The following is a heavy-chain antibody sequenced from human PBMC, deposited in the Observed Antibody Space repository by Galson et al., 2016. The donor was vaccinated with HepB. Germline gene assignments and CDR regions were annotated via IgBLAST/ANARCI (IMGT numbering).Heavy chain of an antibody. Sequence: TLSLTCTVSGDSISSSSNYWGWIRQSPGKGLEWIGSIYYSGSTYYNPSLKRRLTISVDTSKNQFSLKLNSVTAADTAVYYCARDFPLRANFYFGMDVWGQGTTVTVSS. D-gene: IGHD5-12*01. J-gene: IGHJ6*02. CDR3: ARDFPLRANFYFGMDV. CDR2: IYYSGST. CDR1: GDSISSSSNY. V-gene: IGHV4-39*02.